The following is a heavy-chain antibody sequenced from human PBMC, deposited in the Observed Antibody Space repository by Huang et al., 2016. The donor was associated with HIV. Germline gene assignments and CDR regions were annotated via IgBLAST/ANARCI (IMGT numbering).Heavy chain of an antibody. CDR1: GFTFGSYA. J-gene: IGHJ3*02. CDR3: AKHLGGRRGFTFIVLFGAFDM. V-gene: IGHV3-23*01. CDR2: TTGSGGST. Sequence: EVQLLESGGGLAQPGGSLRLSCTASGFTFGSYALNWVRQATGKGLELVSGTTGSGGSTYYANSVKGRFNISRDNSKNTLYLQMNSLRAEDTALYYCAKHLGGRRGFTFIVLFGAFDMWGQGTMVTVSS. D-gene: IGHD3-22*01.